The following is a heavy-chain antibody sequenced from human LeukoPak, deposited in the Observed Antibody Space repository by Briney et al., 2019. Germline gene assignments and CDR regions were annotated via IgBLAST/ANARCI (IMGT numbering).Heavy chain of an antibody. Sequence: GGSLRLSCAASGFTFSTYTMSWVRQAPGKGLEWFSAISGADDGYYADSVQGRFTISRDNSKNTLYLQMNSLRAEDAAVYYCAKARTPVTSYFDKWGQGTLVTVSS. J-gene: IGHJ4*02. CDR3: AKARTPVTSYFDK. D-gene: IGHD4-23*01. CDR2: ISGADDG. CDR1: GFTFSTYT. V-gene: IGHV3-23*01.